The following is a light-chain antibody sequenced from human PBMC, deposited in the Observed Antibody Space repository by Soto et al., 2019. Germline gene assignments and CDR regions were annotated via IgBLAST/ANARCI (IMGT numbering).Light chain of an antibody. CDR3: YSYAGSSTGVVV. CDR1: SSDVGSYNL. Sequence: QSALTQPASVSGSPGQSITISCTGTSSDVGSYNLVSWYQQHPGKAPKLMIYEGSKRPSGVSNRFSGSKSGNTAPLTISGLHAEDEADYYSYSYAGSSTGVVVVGGGTKVTV. CDR2: EGS. J-gene: IGLJ2*01. V-gene: IGLV2-23*01.